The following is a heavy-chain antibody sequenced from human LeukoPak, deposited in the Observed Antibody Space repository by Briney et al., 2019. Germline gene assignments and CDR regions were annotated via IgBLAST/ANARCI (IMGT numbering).Heavy chain of an antibody. J-gene: IGHJ4*02. CDR3: ARDRGGSCSGGSCYELDF. CDR2: ISYDENKK. CDR1: GFIFSSYA. V-gene: IGHV3-30-3*01. D-gene: IGHD2-15*01. Sequence: PGGSLRLSCAASGFIFSSYAVHWVRQAPGKGLEWVTVISYDENKKYYTNSVKGRFTISRDQSKNTLYLQMNSLRAEDTAVYYCARDRGGSCSGGSCYELDFWGQGTLVTVSS.